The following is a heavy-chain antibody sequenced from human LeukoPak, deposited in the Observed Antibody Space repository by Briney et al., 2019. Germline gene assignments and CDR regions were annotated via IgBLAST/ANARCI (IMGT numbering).Heavy chain of an antibody. V-gene: IGHV4-39*07. CDR1: GGSISSSSYY. D-gene: IGHD3-3*02. CDR3: ARDSWSSIFSGPDY. CDR2: IYYSGST. Sequence: SETLSLTCTVSGGSISSSSYYWGWIRQPPGKGLEWIGSIYYSGSTNYNPSLKSRVTMSVDTSKNQFSLKLSSVTAADTALYYCARDSWSSIFSGPDYWGQGTLVTVSS. J-gene: IGHJ4*02.